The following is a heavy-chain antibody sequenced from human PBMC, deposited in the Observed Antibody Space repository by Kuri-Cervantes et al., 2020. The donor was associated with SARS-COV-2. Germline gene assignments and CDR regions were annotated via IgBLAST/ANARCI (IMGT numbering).Heavy chain of an antibody. D-gene: IGHD3-16*02. CDR3: ARESAQGTFGGVIVIIDY. J-gene: IGHJ4*02. V-gene: IGHV4-4*07. CDR2: IYTSGST. Sequence: SETLSLTCTVSGGSISSYYWSWIRQPPGKGLEWIGRIYTSGSTNYNPSLKSRVTMSVDTSKNQFSLKLSSVTAADTAVYYCARESAQGTFGGVIVIIDYWGQGTLVTVSS. CDR1: GGSISSYY.